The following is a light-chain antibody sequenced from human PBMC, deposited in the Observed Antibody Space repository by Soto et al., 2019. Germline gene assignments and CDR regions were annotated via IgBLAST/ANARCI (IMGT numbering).Light chain of an antibody. CDR2: GAS. CDR3: QQYNKWRT. Sequence: EIVMTQSPATLSVSPGERATRSCRASESVSSNLAWYQQKPGQAPRLLIYGASTRATGIPARISGSGSGTEFTLTISSLQSEDFAFYYCQQYNKWRTFGQGTKVEVK. CDR1: ESVSSN. J-gene: IGKJ1*01. V-gene: IGKV3-15*01.